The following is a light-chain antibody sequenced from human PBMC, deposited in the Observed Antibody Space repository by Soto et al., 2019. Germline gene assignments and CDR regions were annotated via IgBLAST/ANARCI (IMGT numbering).Light chain of an antibody. CDR3: LQEYTHPLT. Sequence: AIQMTQSPSSLSASVGDRGTITCRASQDIRNDVDWYQQKPGKAPRLLIYAASILQSEVASRFSGSGSGTDVTVTITSLQTEDFATYFCLQEYTHPLTCGGGTKLEIK. CDR2: AAS. CDR1: QDIRND. J-gene: IGKJ4*01. V-gene: IGKV1-6*01.